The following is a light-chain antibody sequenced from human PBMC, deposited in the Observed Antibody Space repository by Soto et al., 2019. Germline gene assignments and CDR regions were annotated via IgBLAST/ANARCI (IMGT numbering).Light chain of an antibody. J-gene: IGKJ4*01. CDR1: QNVNSN. V-gene: IGKV3D-15*03. CDR2: GAS. CDR3: QLYKNSPRVT. Sequence: ETVMTQSPATLSVSLGERATQSCRASQNVNSNLAWYQQKPGQALRLLIYGASIRATGVPAWFSGSGSGTDFTLTIIFLQPEDFAVNSCQLYKNSPRVTFAGGTKVDIK.